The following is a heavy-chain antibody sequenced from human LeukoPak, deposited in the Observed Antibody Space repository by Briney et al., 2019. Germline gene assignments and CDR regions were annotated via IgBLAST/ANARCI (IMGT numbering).Heavy chain of an antibody. D-gene: IGHD2-2*01. CDR1: GFSLSGNN. CDR3: ARDEGYCSRTSCDGASKGMEV. J-gene: IGHJ6*02. Sequence: GGCPRLSSAAPGFSLSGNNVNWGRHAPGKGQEWVSVIYGGGNIYYADCVKGRFTTSRDNSKNTLYLQMNSLRAEDTAVYYCARDEGYCSRTSCDGASKGMEVWGQGSAVILS. CDR2: IYGGGNI. V-gene: IGHV3-53*05.